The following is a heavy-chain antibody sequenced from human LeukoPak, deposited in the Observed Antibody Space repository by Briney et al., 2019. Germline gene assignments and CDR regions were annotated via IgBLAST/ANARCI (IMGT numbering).Heavy chain of an antibody. D-gene: IGHD3-3*01. CDR3: TREDEYDAWKQESSRDY. CDR1: GYSISTGYY. CDR2: IYYRGTT. J-gene: IGHJ4*02. V-gene: IGHV4-38-2*02. Sequence: PSETLSLTCAVSGYSISTGYYWGWVRQPPGKGLEWIASIYYRGTTYYKASLKSRLTVSRDTSKNEFSLKVRSVTVADTAVYYCTREDEYDAWKQESSRDYWGQGILVTVSS.